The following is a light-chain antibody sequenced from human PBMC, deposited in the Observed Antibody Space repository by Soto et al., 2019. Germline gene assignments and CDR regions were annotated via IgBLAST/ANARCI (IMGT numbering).Light chain of an antibody. CDR3: QQYGSSPFT. Sequence: EIVLTQSPGTLSLSPGERATLSCRASQSVSSSSLAWYQQKPGQAPRLLISGASSRATGIPDRFSGSGSGTDFTLTISRLEPEDFAVYYCQQYGSSPFTFGPGTKVDIK. CDR2: GAS. J-gene: IGKJ3*01. CDR1: QSVSSSS. V-gene: IGKV3-20*01.